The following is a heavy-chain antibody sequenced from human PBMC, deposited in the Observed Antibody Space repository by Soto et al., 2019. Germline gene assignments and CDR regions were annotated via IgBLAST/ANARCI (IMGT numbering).Heavy chain of an antibody. Sequence: EVPLVESGGGVVQPGGSLRLSCAASGFTFSNLWMHWVRQAPGKGLVWVSHISSDGRITNYAGSVKGRFTISRDNAKNTLYLQMNSLTADDTAMYYCASQISSGFWGQGTLVSVSS. CDR1: GFTFSNLW. V-gene: IGHV3-74*01. CDR3: ASQISSGF. D-gene: IGHD2-15*01. CDR2: ISSDGRIT. J-gene: IGHJ4*02.